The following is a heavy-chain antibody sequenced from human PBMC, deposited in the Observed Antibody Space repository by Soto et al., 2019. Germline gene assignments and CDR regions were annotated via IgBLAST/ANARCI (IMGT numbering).Heavy chain of an antibody. CDR3: ATYSVAVADYYFDY. J-gene: IGHJ4*02. D-gene: IGHD6-19*01. CDR2: IYYSGST. CDR1: GDSISSSSYY. V-gene: IGHV4-39*01. Sequence: SETLSLTCTVSGDSISSSSYYWGWIRQPPGKGLEWIGSIYYSGSTYYNPSLKSRVTISVDTSKNQFSLKLSSVTAADTAVYYCATYSVAVADYYFDYWGQGTLVTVSS.